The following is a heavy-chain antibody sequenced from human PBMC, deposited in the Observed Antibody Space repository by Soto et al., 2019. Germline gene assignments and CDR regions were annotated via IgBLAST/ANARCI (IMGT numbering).Heavy chain of an antibody. CDR2: INHSGST. CDR1: GGSFSGYY. D-gene: IGHD2-8*01. V-gene: IGHV4-34*01. CDR3: ARDPPYCTSDICYQWLDP. Sequence: SETLSLTCAVSGGSFSGYYLSWVRQAPGKGLEWIGEINHSGSTNYNPSLKSRVTITIDTSKNQFSLKLSSVTAADTAVYYCARDPPYCTSDICYQWLDPWGQGTLVTVSS. J-gene: IGHJ5*02.